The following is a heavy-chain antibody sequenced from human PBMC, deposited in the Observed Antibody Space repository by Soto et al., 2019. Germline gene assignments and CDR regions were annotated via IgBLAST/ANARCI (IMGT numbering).Heavy chain of an antibody. J-gene: IGHJ1*01. Sequence: QVQLQESGPGLVKASQTLSLTCNVSGGSNSSGGYYWTWIRQHPGKGLEWIGNIHHSGSTFYNPSPXSXFSRSVDTSKNQFSLKLSSVTAADTAVYFCVRGVLSWGQGTLVTVSS. CDR1: GGSNSSGGYY. D-gene: IGHD3-10*01. CDR2: IHHSGST. V-gene: IGHV4-31*03. CDR3: VRGVLS.